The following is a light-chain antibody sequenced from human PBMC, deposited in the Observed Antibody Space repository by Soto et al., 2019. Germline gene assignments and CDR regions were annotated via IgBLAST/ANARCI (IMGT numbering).Light chain of an antibody. J-gene: IGKJ5*01. CDR1: QTVSTY. Sequence: EIVLTQSPVTLSLSPGDRATLSCRASQTVSTYLAWYQQKPGQAPRLLIYDASNRATGIPARFSGSGSGTNFTLTIRSLEPEDFGVYYCQQCNKWPPDITVGKGTRLDIK. CDR2: DAS. CDR3: QQCNKWPPDIT. V-gene: IGKV3-11*01.